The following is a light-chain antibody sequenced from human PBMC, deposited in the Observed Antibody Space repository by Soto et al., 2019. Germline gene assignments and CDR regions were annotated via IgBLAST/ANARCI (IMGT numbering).Light chain of an antibody. V-gene: IGKV3-15*01. CDR2: GAS. Sequence: EIVMTQSPATPSVSPGERATLSCRASQSVSSNLAWYQQKPGQAPRLLIYGASTRATGIPARFSGSGSGTEFTLTISSLQSEDFAVYYGQQYNNWPWTFGQGTKVEIK. CDR1: QSVSSN. J-gene: IGKJ1*01. CDR3: QQYNNWPWT.